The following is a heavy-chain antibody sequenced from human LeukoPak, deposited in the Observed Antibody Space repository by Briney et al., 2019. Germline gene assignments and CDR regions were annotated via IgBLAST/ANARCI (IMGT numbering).Heavy chain of an antibody. D-gene: IGHD5-18*01. J-gene: IGHJ4*02. CDR2: ISGSGRST. V-gene: IGHV3-23*01. CDR1: GFTFGDYG. Sequence: PGGSLRLSFTASGFTFGDYGMTWVRQAPGKGLEWVSAISGSGRSTYYADSVKGRFTISRDNSKNTLYLQMNSLRVEDTAVYYCVKGSRGYSYGFRPDYWGQGTLVTVSS. CDR3: VKGSRGYSYGFRPDY.